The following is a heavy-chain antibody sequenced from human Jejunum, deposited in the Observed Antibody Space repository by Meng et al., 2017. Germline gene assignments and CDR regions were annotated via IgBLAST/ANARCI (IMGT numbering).Heavy chain of an antibody. J-gene: IGHJ4*02. CDR3: ARNTVGTTTLDY. D-gene: IGHD1-26*01. Sequence: VQLVGSGAEMKKPGASVKVSCKASGYSFTTYAIHWVRQAPGQGLEWMGWINVDTGDTRYSQKFQGRLTITRDTSASTAYLELSSLTSEDTAVYYCARNTVGTTTLDYWGQGTLVTVSS. V-gene: IGHV1-3*01. CDR1: GYSFTTYA. CDR2: INVDTGDT.